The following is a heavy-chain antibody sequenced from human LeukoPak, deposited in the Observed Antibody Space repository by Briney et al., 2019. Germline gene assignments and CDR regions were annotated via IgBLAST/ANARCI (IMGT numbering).Heavy chain of an antibody. CDR1: GFTFSSYS. J-gene: IGHJ5*02. CDR2: ISSSSSYI. CDR3: GVVPAAWENWFDP. D-gene: IGHD2-2*01. V-gene: IGHV3-21*01. Sequence: PGGSLRLSCAASGFTFSSYSMNWVRQAPGKGLEWVSSISSSSSYIYYADSVKGRFTISRDNAKNSLYLQMNSLRAEDTAVYYCGVVPAAWENWFDPWGQGTLVTVSS.